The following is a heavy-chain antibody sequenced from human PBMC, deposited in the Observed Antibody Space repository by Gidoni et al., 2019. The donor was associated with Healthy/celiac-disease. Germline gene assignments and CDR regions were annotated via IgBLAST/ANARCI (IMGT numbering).Heavy chain of an antibody. J-gene: IGHJ4*02. Sequence: QLQLQESGPGLVKPSETLSLTCTVSGGSISSSSYYWGWIRQPPGKGLEWIGSIYYSGSTYYNPSLKSRVTISVDTSKNQFSLKLSSVTAADTAVYYCARVTGAVNPVDYWGQGTLVTVSS. D-gene: IGHD7-27*01. CDR2: IYYSGST. CDR1: GGSISSSSYY. CDR3: ARVTGAVNPVDY. V-gene: IGHV4-39*07.